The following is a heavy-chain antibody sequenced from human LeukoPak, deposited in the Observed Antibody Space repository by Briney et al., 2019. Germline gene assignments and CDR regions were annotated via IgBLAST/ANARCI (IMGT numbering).Heavy chain of an antibody. V-gene: IGHV3-49*03. D-gene: IGHD6-19*01. J-gene: IGHJ4*02. Sequence: GGSLRHSCTASGFTFGDYLMSWFRQAPGKGLEWIGFISGGTTEYAASVKGRFTISRDDSTSIAYLQMNSLTTEDTAVYYCSRGSGWLSVYWGQGILVTVSS. CDR1: GFTFGDYL. CDR3: SRGSGWLSVY. CDR2: ISGGTT.